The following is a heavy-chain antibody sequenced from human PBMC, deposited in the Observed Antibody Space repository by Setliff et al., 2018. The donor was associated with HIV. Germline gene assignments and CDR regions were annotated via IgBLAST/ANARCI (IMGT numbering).Heavy chain of an antibody. CDR2: IDPENDET. J-gene: IGHJ4*02. V-gene: IGHV1-69-2*01. CDR3: VLYSTGASRFDS. Sequence: ASVKVSCKASGYTFIDKYMHWVRQAPGKGLHWMGRIDPENDETKYSQKFQVRFTMTADRSTDTAYMELSGLRSEDTAIYYCVLYSTGASRFDSWGQGTLVTVSS. D-gene: IGHD2-8*01. CDR1: GYTFIDKY.